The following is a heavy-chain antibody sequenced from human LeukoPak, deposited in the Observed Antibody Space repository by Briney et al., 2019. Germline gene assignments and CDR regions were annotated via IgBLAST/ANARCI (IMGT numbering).Heavy chain of an antibody. CDR3: ARDPPGERDFDY. J-gene: IGHJ4*02. Sequence: GGSLRLSCAASEFTFSDYYMSWIRQAPGKGLEWVSYISYSGDTIYYADSVKGRFTISRDNAKNTLYLQMNSLRAEDTAVYYCARDPPGERDFDYWGQGTLVTVSS. CDR1: EFTFSDYY. V-gene: IGHV3-11*04. CDR2: ISYSGDTI. D-gene: IGHD3-10*01.